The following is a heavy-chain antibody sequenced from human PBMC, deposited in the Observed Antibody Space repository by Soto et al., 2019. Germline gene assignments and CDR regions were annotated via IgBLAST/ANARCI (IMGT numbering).Heavy chain of an antibody. J-gene: IGHJ3*02. D-gene: IGHD3-22*01. CDR3: AREKYYYDSSGYYPDAFDI. CDR1: GFTFSSYA. CDR2: ISYDGSNK. Sequence: ESGGGVVQPGRSLRLSCAASGFTFSSYAMHWVRQAPGKGLEWVAVISYDGSNKYYADSVKGRFTISRDNSKNTLYLQMNSLRAEDTAVYYCAREKYYYDSSGYYPDAFDIWGQGTMVTVSS. V-gene: IGHV3-30-3*01.